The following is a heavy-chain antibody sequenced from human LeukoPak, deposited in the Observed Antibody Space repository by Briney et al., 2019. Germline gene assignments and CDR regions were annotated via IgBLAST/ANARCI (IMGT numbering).Heavy chain of an antibody. CDR3: ARDGDYDYVWGSYRYDY. J-gene: IGHJ4*02. CDR2: IWYDGSNK. CDR1: GFTFSSYG. V-gene: IGHV3-33*01. D-gene: IGHD3-16*02. Sequence: GRSLRLSCAASGFTFSSYGMHWVRQAPGKGLEWVAVIWYDGSNKYYADSVKGRFTISRDNSKNTLYLQMNSLRAEDTAVYYCARDGDYDYVWGSYRYDYWGQGTLVTVSS.